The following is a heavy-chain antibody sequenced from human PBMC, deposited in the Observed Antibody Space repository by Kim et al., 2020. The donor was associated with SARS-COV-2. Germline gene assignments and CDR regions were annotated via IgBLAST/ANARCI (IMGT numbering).Heavy chain of an antibody. V-gene: IGHV1-18*04. CDR3: ARDLSDIVVVPAAMRVDY. Sequence: ASVKVSCKASGYTFTSYGISWVRQAPGQGLEWMGWISAYNGNTNYVQKLQGRVTMTTHTPTSTAYMELRSLRSDDTAVYYCARDLSDIVVVPAAMRVDYWGQGTLVTVSS. D-gene: IGHD2-2*01. J-gene: IGHJ4*02. CDR1: GYTFTSYG. CDR2: ISAYNGNT.